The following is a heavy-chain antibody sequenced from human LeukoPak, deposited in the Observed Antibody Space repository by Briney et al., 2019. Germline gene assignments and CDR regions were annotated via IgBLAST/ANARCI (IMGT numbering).Heavy chain of an antibody. J-gene: IGHJ5*02. Sequence: PSETLSLTCTVSGGSISSSSYYWGWIRQPPGKGLEWIGYIYHTGSTNYNPSLKSRDTISVDTSKNQFSLKLSSVTAADTAVYYCARGNYVDWFGPWGQGTQVTVSS. V-gene: IGHV4-61*05. CDR1: GGSISSSSYY. D-gene: IGHD1-7*01. CDR2: IYHTGST. CDR3: ARGNYVDWFGP.